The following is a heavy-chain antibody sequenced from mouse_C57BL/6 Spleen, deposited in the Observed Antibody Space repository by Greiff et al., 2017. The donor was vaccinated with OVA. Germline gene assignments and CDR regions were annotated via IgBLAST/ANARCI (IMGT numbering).Heavy chain of an antibody. Sequence: QVHVKQPGPELVKPGASVKLSCKASGYTFTSYWMHWVKQRPGQGLEWIGNINPSNGGTNYNEKFKSKATLTVDKSSSTAYMQLSSLTSEDSAVYYCAREDYGSSYVGYWGQGTTLTVSS. J-gene: IGHJ2*01. V-gene: IGHV1-53*01. CDR1: GYTFTSYW. CDR2: INPSNGGT. CDR3: AREDYGSSYVGY. D-gene: IGHD1-1*01.